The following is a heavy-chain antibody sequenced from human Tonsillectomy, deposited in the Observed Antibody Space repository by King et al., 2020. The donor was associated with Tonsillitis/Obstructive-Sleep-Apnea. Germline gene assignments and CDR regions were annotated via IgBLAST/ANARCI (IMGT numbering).Heavy chain of an antibody. CDR2: INHSGST. D-gene: IGHD2-15*01. J-gene: IGHJ4*02. CDR1: GGSFSDYY. CDR3: ATDNCSGGSCFFDY. Sequence: VQLQQWGAGLLKPSETLSLTCAVYGGSFSDYYWSWIRQSPGKGLEWIGEINHSGSTNYNPSLKSRVTISVDTAKNQFSLKLSSVTAADTAVYHCATDNCSGGSCFFDYWGQGTLVTVSS. V-gene: IGHV4-34*01.